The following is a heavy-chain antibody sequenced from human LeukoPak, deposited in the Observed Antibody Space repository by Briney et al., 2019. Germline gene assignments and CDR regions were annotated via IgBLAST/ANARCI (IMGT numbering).Heavy chain of an antibody. CDR2: IYPGDSDT. CDR1: GYSFASYW. V-gene: IGHV5-51*01. Sequence: GESLKISCKGSGYSFASYWVGWVRQPPGKGLEWLGLIYPGDSDTRYSPSFQGQVTMSADKSISTAFLQWNSLKASDTAMYYCARDFSGSGMLDYWGQGTLVTVSS. CDR3: ARDFSGSGMLDY. D-gene: IGHD3-10*01. J-gene: IGHJ4*02.